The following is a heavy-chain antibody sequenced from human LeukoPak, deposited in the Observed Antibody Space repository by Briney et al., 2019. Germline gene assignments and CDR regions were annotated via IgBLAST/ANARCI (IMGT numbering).Heavy chain of an antibody. J-gene: IGHJ4*02. Sequence: SQTLSLTCTVSGGSISSGGYYWSWIRQHPGKGLEWIGYIYYSGSTNYNPSLKSRVTISVDTSKNQFSLKLSSVTAADTAVYYCARQPYSQYYFDYWGQGTLVTVSS. CDR1: GGSISSGGYY. CDR2: IYYSGST. CDR3: ARQPYSQYYFDY. V-gene: IGHV4-31*03. D-gene: IGHD6-13*01.